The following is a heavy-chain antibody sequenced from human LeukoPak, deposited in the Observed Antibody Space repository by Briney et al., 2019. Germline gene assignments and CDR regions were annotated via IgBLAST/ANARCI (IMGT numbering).Heavy chain of an antibody. V-gene: IGHV4-38-2*02. CDR2: IYHSGRT. Sequence: SETLSLTCTVSGYSISSGYSWGWIRQSPGKGLEWIGTIYHSGRTYYNPSLKSRVTISVDTSKNQFSLKLSSVTAADTAVYYCARDLGQWLVKYYFDXXXQGTLVTVSS. CDR3: ARDLGQWLVKYYFDX. J-gene: IGHJ4*02. D-gene: IGHD6-19*01. CDR1: GYSISSGYS.